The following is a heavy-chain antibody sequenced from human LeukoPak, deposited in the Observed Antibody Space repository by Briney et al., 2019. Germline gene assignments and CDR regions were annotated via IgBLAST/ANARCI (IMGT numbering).Heavy chain of an antibody. CDR2: ISSSGSTI. CDR1: GFTFSSYE. V-gene: IGHV3-48*03. J-gene: IGHJ6*03. Sequence: SGGSLRLSCAASGFTFSSYEMNWVRQAPGKGLEWVSYISSSGSTIYYADSVKGRFTISRDNAKKALYLQMNSLRVEDTALYYCARDRDMDVWGKGTTVTISS. CDR3: ARDRDMDV.